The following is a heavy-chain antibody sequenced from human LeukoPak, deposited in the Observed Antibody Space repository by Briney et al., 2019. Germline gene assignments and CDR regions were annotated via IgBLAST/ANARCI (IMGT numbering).Heavy chain of an antibody. D-gene: IGHD2-2*01. CDR2: FDPEDGET. CDR1: GYTLTELS. CDR3: ATGGYCSSTSCPTGWFDP. J-gene: IGHJ5*02. V-gene: IGHV1-24*01. Sequence: GASVKVSCKVSGYTLTELSMHWVRQAPGKGLEWMGGFDPEDGETIYAQKFQGRVTMTEDTSTDTAYMELSSLRSEDTAVYYCATGGYCSSTSCPTGWFDPWGQGTLVTVSS.